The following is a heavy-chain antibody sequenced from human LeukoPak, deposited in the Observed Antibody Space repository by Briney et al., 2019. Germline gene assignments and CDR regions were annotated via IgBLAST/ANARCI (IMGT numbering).Heavy chain of an antibody. CDR1: GFTFSTYA. J-gene: IGHJ4*02. CDR3: AKAPVGHCSGAFCYHFDS. CDR2: ISGSNPGT. V-gene: IGHV3-23*01. D-gene: IGHD2-15*01. Sequence: GGSLRFSCAASGFTFSTYAMIRVRQTPGKGLKGVAAISGSNPGTYHANSVKGRLTISRDNSKTTLHLQMSGLRAEDTARYYCAKAPVGHCSGAFCYHFDSWGQGTLVTVSS.